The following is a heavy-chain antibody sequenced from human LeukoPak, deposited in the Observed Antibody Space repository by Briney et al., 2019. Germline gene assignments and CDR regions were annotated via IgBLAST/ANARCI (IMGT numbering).Heavy chain of an antibody. V-gene: IGHV1-18*01. CDR1: GYTFTSYG. J-gene: IGHJ3*02. CDR3: ARGKSSGYHDAFDI. D-gene: IGHD3-22*01. Sequence: ASVKVSCRASGYTFTSYGISWVRQAPGQGLECMGWISAYNGNTNYAQKLQGRVTMTTDTSTSTAYMELRSLRSDDTAVYYCARGKSSGYHDAFDIWGQGTMVTVSS. CDR2: ISAYNGNT.